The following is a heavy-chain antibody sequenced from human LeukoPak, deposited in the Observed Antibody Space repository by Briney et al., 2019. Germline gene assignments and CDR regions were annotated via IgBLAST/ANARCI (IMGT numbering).Heavy chain of an antibody. D-gene: IGHD5-12*01. J-gene: IGHJ3*02. CDR2: IYYSGST. Sequence: SETLSLTCTVSGGSISSYYWSWIRQPPGKGLEWIGYIYYSGSTNYNPSLKSRVTISVDTSKNQFSLKLSSVTAADTAVYYCASSGYDLAFDIWGQGTMVTVSS. CDR3: ASSGYDLAFDI. CDR1: GGSISSYY. V-gene: IGHV4-59*01.